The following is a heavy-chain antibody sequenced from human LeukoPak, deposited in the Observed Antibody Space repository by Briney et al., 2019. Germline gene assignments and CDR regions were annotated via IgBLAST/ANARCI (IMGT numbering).Heavy chain of an antibody. J-gene: IGHJ6*03. CDR1: GVSITSSY. Sequence: SGTLSLTCTASGVSITSSYRGWIRQPAAKGLEWVGHIFMSGTTNYNSSLKSRVTMSADTSNNQFSLRLSSVTAADTAVYYCARVRLDVGRYYTMDVWGEGTTVTVSS. D-gene: IGHD6-25*01. CDR3: ARVRLDVGRYYTMDV. CDR2: IFMSGTT. V-gene: IGHV4-4*07.